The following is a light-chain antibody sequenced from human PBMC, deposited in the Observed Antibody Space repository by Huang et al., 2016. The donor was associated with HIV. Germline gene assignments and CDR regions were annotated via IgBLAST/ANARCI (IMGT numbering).Light chain of an antibody. Sequence: DIVMTQSPPSLPVTPGEPASISCRSSQSLLHTNGYKYLDWYLQKPGQSPQLLIYLGCNRASGVPDRFSGSGSGTDFTLKISRVEAEDVGVYYCMQTLQTPGTFGGGTKVEIK. CDR2: LGC. CDR3: MQTLQTPGT. CDR1: QSLLHTNGYKY. V-gene: IGKV2-28*01. J-gene: IGKJ4*01.